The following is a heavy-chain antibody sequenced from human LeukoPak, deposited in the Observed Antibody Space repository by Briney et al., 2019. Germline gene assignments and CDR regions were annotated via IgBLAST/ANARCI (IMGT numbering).Heavy chain of an antibody. J-gene: IGHJ4*02. CDR3: ARPGVGFDY. CDR2: INSDGTIT. Sequence: PGGSLRLSCAASGFTFTSYWMHWVRQAPGKGLVWLSRINSDGTITSYADSLEGRFTISRDNAKNTVYLQMSSLRAEDTAVYYCARPGVGFDYWGQGALVTVSS. CDR1: GFTFTSYW. V-gene: IGHV3-74*01.